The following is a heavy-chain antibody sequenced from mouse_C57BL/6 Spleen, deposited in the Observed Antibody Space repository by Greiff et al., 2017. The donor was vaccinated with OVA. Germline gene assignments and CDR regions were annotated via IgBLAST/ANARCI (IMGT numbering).Heavy chain of an antibody. V-gene: IGHV3-1*01. D-gene: IGHD2-1*01. CDR2: ISYSGST. J-gene: IGHJ1*03. CDR1: GYSITSGYD. Sequence: DVKLVESGPGMVKPSQSLSLTCTVTGYSITSGYDWHWIRHFPGNKLEWMGYISYSGSTNYNPSLKSRISITHDTSKNHFFLKLNSVTTEDTATYYCARDWGIYYGNPYWYFDVWGTGTTVTVSS. CDR3: ARDWGIYYGNPYWYFDV.